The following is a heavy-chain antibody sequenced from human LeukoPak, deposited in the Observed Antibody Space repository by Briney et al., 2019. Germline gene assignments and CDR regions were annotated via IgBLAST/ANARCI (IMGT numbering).Heavy chain of an antibody. Sequence: GGSLRLSCAASGFTFSSYAMSWVRQAPGKGLEWVSAISGSGGSTYYADSVKGRFTISRDNSKNTLYLQMNSLRAEDTAVYYCARGPSSQGFGELLYDFDYWGQGTLVTVSS. D-gene: IGHD3-10*01. J-gene: IGHJ4*02. CDR3: ARGPSSQGFGELLYDFDY. CDR2: ISGSGGST. V-gene: IGHV3-23*01. CDR1: GFTFSSYA.